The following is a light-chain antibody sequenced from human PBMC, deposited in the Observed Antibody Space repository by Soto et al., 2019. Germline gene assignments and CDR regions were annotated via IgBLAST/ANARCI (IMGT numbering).Light chain of an antibody. CDR1: SSNIGAGYD. CDR3: QSYDCSLSGYV. V-gene: IGLV1-40*01. Sequence: QSALTQPPSVSGAPGQRVTISCTGSSSNIGAGYDVHWYQQLPGTAPKLLIYGNSNRPSGVPDRFSGSKSGTSASLAITGLQAEDEADYYCQSYDCSLSGYVFGTGTKVPDL. J-gene: IGLJ1*01. CDR2: GNS.